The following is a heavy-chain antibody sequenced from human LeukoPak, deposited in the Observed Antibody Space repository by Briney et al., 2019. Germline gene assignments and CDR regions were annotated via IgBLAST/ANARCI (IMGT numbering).Heavy chain of an antibody. D-gene: IGHD2-2*01. CDR2: INPNSGGT. CDR3: ARDGFGDIVVVPAANYYYYYMDV. J-gene: IGHJ6*03. CDR1: GYTFTGYY. Sequence: GATVKVSCKASGYTFTGYYMHWVRQAPGQGLEWMGWINPNSGGTNYAQKVQGRVTMTRDTSISTAYMELSRLRSDDTAVYYCARDGFGDIVVVPAANYYYYYMDVWGKGTTVTVSS. V-gene: IGHV1-2*02.